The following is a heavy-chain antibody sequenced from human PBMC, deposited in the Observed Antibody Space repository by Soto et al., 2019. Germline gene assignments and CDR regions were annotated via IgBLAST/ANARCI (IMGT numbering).Heavy chain of an antibody. Sequence: PSETLSLTCTVSGGSISSSSYYWGWIRQPPGKGLEWIGSIYYSGSTYYNPSPKSRVTISVDTSKNQFSLKLSSVTAADTAVYYCARLCNDEDIVVVVAPLLYNWFDPWGQGTLVTVSS. CDR1: GGSISSSSYY. D-gene: IGHD2-15*01. CDR2: IYYSGST. J-gene: IGHJ5*02. V-gene: IGHV4-39*01. CDR3: ARLCNDEDIVVVVAPLLYNWFDP.